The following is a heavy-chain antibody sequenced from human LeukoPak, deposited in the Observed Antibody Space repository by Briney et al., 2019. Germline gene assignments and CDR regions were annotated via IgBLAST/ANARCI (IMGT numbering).Heavy chain of an antibody. J-gene: IGHJ4*02. CDR3: ASQLYSSGWVDY. Sequence: GESLKISCKGSGYSFTSYWISWVRQMPGKGLEWMGRIDPSDSYTNYSPSFQGHVTISADKSISTAYLQWSSLKASDTAMHYCASQLYSSGWVDYWGQGTLVTVSS. V-gene: IGHV5-10-1*01. CDR1: GYSFTSYW. CDR2: IDPSDSYT. D-gene: IGHD6-19*01.